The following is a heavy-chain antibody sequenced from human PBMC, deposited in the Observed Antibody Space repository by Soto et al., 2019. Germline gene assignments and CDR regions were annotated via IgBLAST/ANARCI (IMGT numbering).Heavy chain of an antibody. J-gene: IGHJ6*02. CDR3: ARGIEGWYQGRYV. Sequence: VQLQESGPGLVKPSETLSLTCTVSGGSVSSGSYYWSWIRQPPGKGLEWIGYIYYSGSTNYNPSLKSRVTISVDTSKNQFSLKLSSVIAADTAVYYCARGIEGWYQGRYVWGQGTTVTVSS. V-gene: IGHV4-61*01. CDR1: GGSVSSGSYY. CDR2: IYYSGST. D-gene: IGHD6-19*01.